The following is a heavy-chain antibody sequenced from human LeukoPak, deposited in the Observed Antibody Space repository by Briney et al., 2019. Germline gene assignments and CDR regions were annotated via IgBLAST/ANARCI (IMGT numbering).Heavy chain of an antibody. CDR2: INHSGST. CDR1: GGSFSGYY. CDR3: SSSGWYERSRVPYYYYGMDV. J-gene: IGHJ6*02. D-gene: IGHD6-19*01. V-gene: IGHV4-34*01. Sequence: PSETLSLTCAVYGGSFSGYYWSWIRQPPGKGLEWIGEINHSGSTNYNPSLKSRVTISVDTSKNQFSLKLSSVTAADTAVYYCSSSGWYERSRVPYYYYGMDVWGQGTTVTVSS.